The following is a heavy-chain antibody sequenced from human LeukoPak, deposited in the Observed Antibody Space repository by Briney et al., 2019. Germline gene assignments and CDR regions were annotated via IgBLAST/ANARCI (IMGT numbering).Heavy chain of an antibody. CDR3: ARDIVVGVHYGGNSQYYMDV. CDR1: GYTFTSYG. J-gene: IGHJ6*03. Sequence: ASVKVSCKASGYTFTSYGISWVRQAPGQGLEWIGWISAYNGNTNYAQKLQGRVTMTTDTSTSTAYMELRSLRSDDTAVYYCARDIVVGVHYGGNSQYYMDVWGKGTTVTVSS. V-gene: IGHV1-18*01. CDR2: ISAYNGNT. D-gene: IGHD4-23*01.